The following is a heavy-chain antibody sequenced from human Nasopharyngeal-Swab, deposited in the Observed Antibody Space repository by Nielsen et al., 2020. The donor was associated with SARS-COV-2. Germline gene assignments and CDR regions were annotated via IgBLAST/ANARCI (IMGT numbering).Heavy chain of an antibody. V-gene: IGHV4-34*01. CDR3: ARNFKHYYYYGMDV. CDR2: INHSGST. D-gene: IGHD1-7*01. J-gene: IGHJ6*02. Sequence: SETLSLTCAVYGGSFSGYYWSWIRQPHGKGLEWIGEINHSGSTNYNPSLKSRVTISVDTSKNQFSLKLSSVTAADTAVYYCARNFKHYYYYGMDVWGQGTTVTVSS. CDR1: GGSFSGYY.